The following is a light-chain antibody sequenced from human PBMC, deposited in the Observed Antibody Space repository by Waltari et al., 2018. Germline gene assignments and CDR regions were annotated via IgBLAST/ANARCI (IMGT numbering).Light chain of an antibody. Sequence: ERVMTQSPDILSVSPGETVTLSCRARQSSSTNVAWYTHKHGQAPRLLIYKGATRDTGIPATFSGSGSGTEFTLTISSLQPEDFAVYFCQQYDDWPATFGQGTKVEI. CDR2: KGA. CDR3: QQYDDWPAT. V-gene: IGKV3-15*01. CDR1: QSSSTN. J-gene: IGKJ1*01.